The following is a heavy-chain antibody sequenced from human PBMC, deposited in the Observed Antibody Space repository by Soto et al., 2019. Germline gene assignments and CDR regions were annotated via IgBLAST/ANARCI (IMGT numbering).Heavy chain of an antibody. J-gene: IGHJ4*02. Sequence: QVPLVQSGPEVKKPGASVRVSCMTSGYAFTSYGVNWVRQAPGQGLEWMGWIAPHSGRTTYLPKFQGRVTITADAATNPAYMELGSLSSDDTGIYFCARAATGSYHSAYWGQGTVVTVSS. D-gene: IGHD3-10*01. CDR1: GYAFTSYG. CDR3: ARAATGSYHSAY. V-gene: IGHV1-18*04. CDR2: IAPHSGRT.